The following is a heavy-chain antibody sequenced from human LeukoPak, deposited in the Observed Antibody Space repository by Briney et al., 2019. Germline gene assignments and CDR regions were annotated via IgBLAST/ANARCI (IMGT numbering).Heavy chain of an antibody. CDR3: ARGPAAGLHYYYYGMDV. J-gene: IGHJ6*02. CDR1: GFTFSSYS. CDR2: ISSSSSTI. D-gene: IGHD6-13*01. V-gene: IGHV3-48*01. Sequence: QSGGSLRLSCTASGFTFSSYSMNWVRQAPGKGLEWVSYISSSSSTIYYADSVKGRFTISRDNAKNSLYLQMNSLRAEDTAVYYCARGPAAGLHYYYYGMDVWGQGTTVTVSS.